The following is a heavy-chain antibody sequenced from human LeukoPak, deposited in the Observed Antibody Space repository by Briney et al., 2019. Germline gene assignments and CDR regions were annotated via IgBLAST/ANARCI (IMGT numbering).Heavy chain of an antibody. V-gene: IGHV3-21*01. CDR3: ARDSGYCSSTSCSSNDY. CDR2: ITSGSSYI. Sequence: GGSLRLSCAASGFTFSSYNMNWVRQAPGKGLEWVSSITSGSSYIYYADSVKGRFTISRDNAKNSLYLQMNSLRAEDTAVYYCARDSGYCSSTSCSSNDYWGQGTLVTVSS. CDR1: GFTFSSYN. D-gene: IGHD2-2*01. J-gene: IGHJ4*02.